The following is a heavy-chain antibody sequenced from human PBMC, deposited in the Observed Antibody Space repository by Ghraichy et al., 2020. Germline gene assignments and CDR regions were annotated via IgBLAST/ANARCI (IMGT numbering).Heavy chain of an antibody. CDR3: ARGRDGGEKGYYYYGMDV. CDR2: IWYDGSNK. D-gene: IGHD2-21*01. J-gene: IGHJ6*02. V-gene: IGHV3-33*01. CDR1: GFTFSSYG. Sequence: GGSLRLSCAASGFTFSSYGMHWVRQAPGKGLEWVAVIWYDGSNKYYADSVKGRFTISRDNSKNTLYLQMNSLRAEDTAVYYCARGRDGGEKGYYYYGMDVWGQGTTVTVSS.